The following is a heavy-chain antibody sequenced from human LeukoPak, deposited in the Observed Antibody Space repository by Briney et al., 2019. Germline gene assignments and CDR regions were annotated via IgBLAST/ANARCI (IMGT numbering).Heavy chain of an antibody. V-gene: IGHV3-49*04. D-gene: IGHD5-24*01. Sequence: GGSLRLSRITSGFTFGDHAMSWVRQAPGKGLDWVGFIRSKGYGGTTEYAASVKGRFTISRDDSKSIAYLQMNSLKSEDTAVYYWTREPTGRWLYYGRDVWGQGTTVIVPS. J-gene: IGHJ6*02. CDR3: TREPTGRWLYYGRDV. CDR1: GFTFGDHA. CDR2: IRSKGYGGTT.